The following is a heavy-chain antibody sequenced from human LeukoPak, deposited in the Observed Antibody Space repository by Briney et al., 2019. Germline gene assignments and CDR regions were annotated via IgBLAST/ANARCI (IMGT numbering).Heavy chain of an antibody. V-gene: IGHV4-59*01. CDR2: IYYSGST. D-gene: IGHD5-18*01. J-gene: IGHJ4*02. CDR3: GRLRYSYGYSHGLFDY. CDR1: GGSISSYY. Sequence: SETLSLTCTVSGGSISSYYWSWIRQPPGKGLEGVGYIYYSGSTNYNHSLESRATISVDTSKTQFSLMLSSGTAAATAVYCCGRLRYSYGYSHGLFDYWGQGTLVTVSS.